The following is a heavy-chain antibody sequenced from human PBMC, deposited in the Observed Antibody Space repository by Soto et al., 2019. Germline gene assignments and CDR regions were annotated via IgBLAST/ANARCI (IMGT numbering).Heavy chain of an antibody. Sequence: PGGSLRLSCAASEFTFSNNAMSWVRQAPGKGLEWVSSISGSGGSTYYADSVKGRFTISRDNSKNTLYLQMNSLRAEDTAVYYCAKGGYCSSTSCSLDAFDIWGQGTMVTVSS. CDR1: EFTFSNNA. J-gene: IGHJ3*02. D-gene: IGHD2-2*01. CDR2: ISGSGGST. CDR3: AKGGYCSSTSCSLDAFDI. V-gene: IGHV3-23*01.